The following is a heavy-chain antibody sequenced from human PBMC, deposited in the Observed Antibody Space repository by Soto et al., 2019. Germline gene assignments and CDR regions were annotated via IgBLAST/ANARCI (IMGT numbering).Heavy chain of an antibody. CDR1: GYTFTGYY. V-gene: IGHV1-2*04. D-gene: IGHD5-18*01. CDR2: INPSSGGA. Sequence: GASVKVSCKASGYTFTGYYLHWVRQAPGQGLEWMGWINPSSGGANIAQKFQGWVTMTRDTSIDTAYMELTRLRSDDTAVYYCARDAAMGDYYHYGMDVWGQGTPVTV. J-gene: IGHJ6*02. CDR3: ARDAAMGDYYHYGMDV.